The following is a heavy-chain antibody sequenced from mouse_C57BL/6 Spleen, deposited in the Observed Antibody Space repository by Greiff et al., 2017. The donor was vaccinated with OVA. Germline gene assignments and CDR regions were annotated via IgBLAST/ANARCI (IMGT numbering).Heavy chain of an antibody. V-gene: IGHV1-47*01. CDR2: FHPYNDDT. CDR3: AVRGYYYGSSDWYFDV. J-gene: IGHJ1*03. CDR1: GYTFTTYP. Sequence: QVQLKQSGAELVKPGASVKMSCKASGYTFTTYPIEWMKQNHGKSLEWIGNFHPYNDDTKYNEKFKGKATLTVEKSSSTVYLELSRLTSDDSAVYYCAVRGYYYGSSDWYFDVWGTGTTVTVSS. D-gene: IGHD1-1*01.